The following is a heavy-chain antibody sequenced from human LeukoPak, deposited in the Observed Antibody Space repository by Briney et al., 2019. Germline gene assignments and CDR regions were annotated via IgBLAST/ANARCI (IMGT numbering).Heavy chain of an antibody. CDR3: ARELVGYGKLDY. J-gene: IGHJ4*02. D-gene: IGHD5-12*01. CDR1: GGSISSGSYF. Sequence: SQTLSLTCTVSGGSISSGSYFWSWIRQPAGKGLEWIGRIYTSGSTNYNPSLKSRVTISPDTSKNQFSLKLSSVTAADTAVYYCARELVGYGKLDYWGQGILVTVSS. CDR2: IYTSGST. V-gene: IGHV4-61*02.